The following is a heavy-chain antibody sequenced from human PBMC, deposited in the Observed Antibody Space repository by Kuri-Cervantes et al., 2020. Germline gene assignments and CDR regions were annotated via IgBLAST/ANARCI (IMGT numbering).Heavy chain of an antibody. CDR2: INRGGST. CDR3: ARGVEYSGSTVYYYYYYMDV. D-gene: IGHD6-6*01. CDR1: GGFLGGYY. Sequence: SETMSLTCPVDGGFLGGYYWSCIRHPPGKGLGWIGEINRGGSTNYNPSPKIRVTISVDKSKNQFSLKRSSVTAADTAVYYCARGVEYSGSTVYYYYYYMDVWGKGTTVTVSS. J-gene: IGHJ6*03. V-gene: IGHV4-34*01.